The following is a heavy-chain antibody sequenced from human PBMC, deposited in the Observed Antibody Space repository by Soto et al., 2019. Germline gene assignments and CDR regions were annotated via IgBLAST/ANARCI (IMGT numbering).Heavy chain of an antibody. Sequence: GGSLRLSCAASGFTFSSYDMHWVRQATGKGLEWVSAIGTAGDTYYPGSVKGRFTISRENAKNSLYLQMNSLRAGDTAVYYCARSSGYSSGRYFDYWGQGTLVIVSS. CDR1: GFTFSSYD. V-gene: IGHV3-13*01. CDR2: IGTAGDT. J-gene: IGHJ4*02. CDR3: ARSSGYSSGRYFDY. D-gene: IGHD6-19*01.